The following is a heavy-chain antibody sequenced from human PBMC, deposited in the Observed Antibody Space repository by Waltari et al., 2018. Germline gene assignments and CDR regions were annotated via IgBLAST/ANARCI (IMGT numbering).Heavy chain of an antibody. V-gene: IGHV4-4*02. J-gene: IGHJ4*02. CDR3: ARVGAAAVMLFYFDY. D-gene: IGHD3-16*01. Sequence: QVQLQESGPGLVKPSGTLSLTCAVSGGPISSSNWWRWVRPPPGKGLEWIGEIYHSGSTNYNPSLKSRVTISVDKSKNQFSLKLSSVTAADTAVYYCARVGAAAVMLFYFDYWGQGTLVTVSS. CDR2: IYHSGST. CDR1: GGPISSSNW.